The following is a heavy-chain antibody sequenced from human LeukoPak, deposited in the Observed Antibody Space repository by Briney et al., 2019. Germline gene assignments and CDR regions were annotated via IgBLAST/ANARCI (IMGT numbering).Heavy chain of an antibody. CDR1: GFTFSSYA. CDR3: ARALVAWLGPYYFDY. D-gene: IGHD6-19*01. Sequence: GGSLRLSCAASGFTFSSYAMHWVRQAPGKGLEYVSAISSNGGSTYYANSVKGRFTISRDNSKNTLYLQMGSLRAEDMAVYYCARALVAWLGPYYFDYWGQGTLVTVSS. J-gene: IGHJ4*02. V-gene: IGHV3-64*01. CDR2: ISSNGGST.